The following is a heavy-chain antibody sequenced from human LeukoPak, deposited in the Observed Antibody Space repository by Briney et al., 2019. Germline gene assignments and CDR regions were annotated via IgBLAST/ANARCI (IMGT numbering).Heavy chain of an antibody. CDR2: MNPNSGNT. V-gene: IGHV1-8*01. D-gene: IGHD2-2*01. J-gene: IGHJ4*02. Sequence: ASVKVSCKASGYTFTRYDINWERQATGQGLEWMGWMNPNSGNTGYAQKFQGRATMTRNTSISTAYMELSSLRSEDTAVYYCARGFRYCSSTSCSFYYFDYWGQGTLVTVSS. CDR3: ARGFRYCSSTSCSFYYFDY. CDR1: GYTFTRYD.